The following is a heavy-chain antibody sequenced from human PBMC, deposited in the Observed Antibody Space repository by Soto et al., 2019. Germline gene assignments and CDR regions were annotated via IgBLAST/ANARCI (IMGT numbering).Heavy chain of an antibody. CDR3: AKNDLENLPSAIDS. V-gene: IGHV3-23*01. Sequence: QTGGSLRLSCTGSGFTFRNNVLSWVRQAPGKELDWVSGITGSGRDTYYADSVKGRFTISRDNSKNMVFLQMNSLRAEDTALYYCAKNDLENLPSAIDSWGPGTQVTVSS. J-gene: IGHJ4*02. CDR1: GFTFRNNV. D-gene: IGHD1-7*01. CDR2: ITGSGRDT.